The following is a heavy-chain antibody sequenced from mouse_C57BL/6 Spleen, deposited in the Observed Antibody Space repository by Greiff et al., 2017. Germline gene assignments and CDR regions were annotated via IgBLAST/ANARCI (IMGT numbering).Heavy chain of an antibody. CDR2: ILPGSGST. CDR3: ARGPIYYGYDGDYYAMDY. J-gene: IGHJ4*01. V-gene: IGHV1-9*01. CDR1: GYTFTGYW. Sequence: QVQLKESGAELMKPGASVKLSCKATGYTFTGYWIEWVKQRPGHGLEWIGEILPGSGSTNYNEKFKGKATFTADTSSNTAYMQLSSLTTEDSAIYYCARGPIYYGYDGDYYAMDYWGQGTSVTVSS. D-gene: IGHD2-2*01.